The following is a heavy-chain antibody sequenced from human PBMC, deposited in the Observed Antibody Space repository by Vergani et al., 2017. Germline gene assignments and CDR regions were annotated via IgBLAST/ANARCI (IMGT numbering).Heavy chain of an antibody. Sequence: QVQLVESGGGVVQPGRSLRLSCAASGFTFSSYGMHWVRQAPGKGLEWVAVISSDGSNKYYADARKGRFTISRDNSKNTLYLQMNSLRAEDTAVYYCATLPDYYDSSGYYYSWFDPWGQGTLVTVSS. CDR1: GFTFSSYG. CDR2: ISSDGSNK. CDR3: ATLPDYYDSSGYYYSWFDP. D-gene: IGHD3-22*01. V-gene: IGHV3-30*03. J-gene: IGHJ5*02.